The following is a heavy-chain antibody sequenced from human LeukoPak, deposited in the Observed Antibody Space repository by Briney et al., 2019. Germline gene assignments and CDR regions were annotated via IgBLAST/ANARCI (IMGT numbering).Heavy chain of an antibody. Sequence: PSETLSLTCAVYGGSFSGYYWSWIRQPPGKGLEWIGEINHSGSTNYNPSLKSRVTISVDTSKNQFSLKLSSVTAADTAVYYCARATGVRGISPDYWGQGTLVTVSS. CDR3: ARATGVRGISPDY. CDR2: INHSGST. CDR1: GGSFSGYY. D-gene: IGHD3-10*01. J-gene: IGHJ4*02. V-gene: IGHV4-34*01.